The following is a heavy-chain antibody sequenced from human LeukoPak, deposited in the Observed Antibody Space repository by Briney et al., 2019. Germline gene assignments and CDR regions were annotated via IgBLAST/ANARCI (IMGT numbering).Heavy chain of an antibody. J-gene: IGHJ5*02. CDR1: GGSISSSSYY. D-gene: IGHD3-22*01. CDR3: ARDSSGLNWFDP. CDR2: IYYSGST. V-gene: IGHV4-39*07. Sequence: PSETLSLTCTASGGSISSSSYYWGWIRQPPGKGLEWIGSIYYSGSTYYNPSLKSRVTISVDTSKNQFSLKLSSVTAADTAVYYCARDSSGLNWFDPWGQGTLVTVSS.